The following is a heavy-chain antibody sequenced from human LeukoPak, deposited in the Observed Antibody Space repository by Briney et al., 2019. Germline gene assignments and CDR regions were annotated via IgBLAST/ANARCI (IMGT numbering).Heavy chain of an antibody. CDR2: ISGSSTST. J-gene: IGHJ4*02. CDR1: GFTFSIYV. V-gene: IGHV3-23*01. D-gene: IGHD6-13*01. CDR3: AKDRGSSSGSSYLDF. Sequence: GGSLRLSCAASGFTFSIYVMTWVRQAPGKGLEWVSGISGSSTSTWYADSVKGRFTISRDNSKNTLYLQMNSLRAEDTAVYYCAKDRGSSSGSSYLDFWGQGTLVTVSS.